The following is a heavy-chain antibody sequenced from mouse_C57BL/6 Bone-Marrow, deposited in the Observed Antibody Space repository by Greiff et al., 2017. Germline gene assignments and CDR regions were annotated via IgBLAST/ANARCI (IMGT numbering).Heavy chain of an antibody. CDR3: EGASCDPYYYALVY. J-gene: IGHJ4*01. V-gene: IGHV1-59*01. Sequence: QVQLQQPGAELVRPGTSVTLSCKASGYTFTGYWMHWVKQRPGQGLEWIGVIDPSDGYTNYNQKFKGKATLTVDTSSSTAYMQLRSLTSEDSAVYFCEGASCDPYYYALVYWGQGTSVTVPS. CDR1: GYTFTGYW. CDR2: IDPSDGYT.